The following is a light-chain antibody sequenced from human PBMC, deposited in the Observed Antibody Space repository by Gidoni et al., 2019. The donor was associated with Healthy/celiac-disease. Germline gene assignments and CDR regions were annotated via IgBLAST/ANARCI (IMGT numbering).Light chain of an antibody. J-gene: IGKJ5*01. CDR1: QSVRSY. CDR2: DAS. V-gene: IGKV3-11*01. CDR3: QQRSNWLIT. Sequence: DIVLTQSPATLSLSPGERATLSCRASQSVRSYLAWYQQKPGQAPRLLIYDASNRATGIPARFSGSGSGTDFTLTISSLEPEDFAVYYCQQRSNWLITFGQXTRLEIK.